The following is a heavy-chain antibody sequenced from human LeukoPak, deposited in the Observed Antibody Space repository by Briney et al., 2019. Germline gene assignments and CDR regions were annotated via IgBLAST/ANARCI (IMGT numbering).Heavy chain of an antibody. J-gene: IGHJ4*02. CDR3: ARVSGWSKISY. Sequence: PGGSLRLSCAASGFTVSSNYMSWVRQAPGKGLEWVSVIYSGGSTYYADSVKGRFTTSRDNSKNTLYLQMNSLRAEDTAVYYCARVSGWSKISYWGQGTLVTVSS. CDR1: GFTVSSNY. CDR2: IYSGGST. V-gene: IGHV3-53*01. D-gene: IGHD6-19*01.